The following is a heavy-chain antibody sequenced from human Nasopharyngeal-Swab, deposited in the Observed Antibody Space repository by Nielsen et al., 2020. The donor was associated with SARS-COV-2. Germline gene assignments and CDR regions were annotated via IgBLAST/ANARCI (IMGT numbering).Heavy chain of an antibody. CDR1: GYTFTNYA. Sequence: SVNVSYKPCGYTFTNYAMNWVRQAPPQGLEWMGWINTNTGNPTYAQRFTGRFVFSLDTSVSTAYLQISSLKSEDTAVYYCASVIAAADSYYYYGMDVWGQGTTVTVSS. J-gene: IGHJ6*02. CDR3: ASVIAAADSYYYYGMDV. CDR2: INTNTGNP. V-gene: IGHV7-4-1*02. D-gene: IGHD6-13*01.